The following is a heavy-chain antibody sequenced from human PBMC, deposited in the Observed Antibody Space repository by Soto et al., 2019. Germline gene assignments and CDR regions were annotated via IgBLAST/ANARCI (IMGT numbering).Heavy chain of an antibody. V-gene: IGHV1-8*02. CDR1: GYTFTSYD. CDR2: MSPKSGNT. Sequence: QVQLVQSGAEVKKPGASVKVSCKASGYTFTSYDINWVRQAPGQGLEWMGWMSPKSGNTGYAQKFQGRVTXTXXTSASTAYMELSSLRSDDTAVYYCARGPPNWGFDYWGQGTLVTVSS. J-gene: IGHJ4*02. D-gene: IGHD7-27*01. CDR3: ARGPPNWGFDY.